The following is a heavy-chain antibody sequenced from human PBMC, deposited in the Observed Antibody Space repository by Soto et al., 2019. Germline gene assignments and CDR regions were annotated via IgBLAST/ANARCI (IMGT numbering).Heavy chain of an antibody. CDR3: ARDRAPENWTETHFDYWYYGIDV. CDR2: ITSSGGYI. J-gene: IGHJ6*02. Sequence: EVRLVESGGGLVKPGGSLRLSCAASGFAFSTYSMTWVRQAPGKGLEWVSSITSSGGYIYYADAVKGRVTISSGNAKNSLYLQMNSLRAEDTAVYYCARDRAPENWTETHFDYWYYGIDVWGQGTTVTVSS. V-gene: IGHV3-21*01. D-gene: IGHD1-1*01. CDR1: GFAFSTYS.